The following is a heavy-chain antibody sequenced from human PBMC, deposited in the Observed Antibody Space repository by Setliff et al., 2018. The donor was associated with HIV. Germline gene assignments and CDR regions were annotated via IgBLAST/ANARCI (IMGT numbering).Heavy chain of an antibody. CDR3: ARRAYCGGDCPLFFFDY. CDR1: GFTFSSYS. V-gene: IGHV3-48*04. Sequence: GGSLRLSCAASGFTFSSYSMNWVRQAPGKGLEWVSYISSSSSTIYYADSVKGRFTISRDNAKNSLYPQMNSLRAEDTAVYYCARRAYCGGDCPLFFFDYWGQGTLVTVSS. D-gene: IGHD2-21*02. J-gene: IGHJ4*02. CDR2: ISSSSSTI.